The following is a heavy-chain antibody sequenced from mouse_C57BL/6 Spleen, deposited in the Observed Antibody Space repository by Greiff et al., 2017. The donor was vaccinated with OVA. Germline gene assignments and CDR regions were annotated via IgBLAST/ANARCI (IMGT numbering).Heavy chain of an antibody. CDR3: ARQDYASMDY. Sequence: EVKVVESGGDLVKPGGSLKLSCAASGFTFSSYGMSWVRQTPDKRLEWVATISSGGSYTYYPASVKGRFTISRDNAKNTLYLQMSSLKSEDTAMYYCARQDYASMDYWGQGTSVTVSS. D-gene: IGHD1-1*01. CDR1: GFTFSSYG. V-gene: IGHV5-6*01. CDR2: ISSGGSYT. J-gene: IGHJ4*01.